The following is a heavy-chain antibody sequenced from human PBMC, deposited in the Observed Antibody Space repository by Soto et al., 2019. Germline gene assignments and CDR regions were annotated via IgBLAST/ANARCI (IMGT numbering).Heavy chain of an antibody. V-gene: IGHV4-31*03. CDR3: ASLILWWRTDAFDI. J-gene: IGHJ3*02. D-gene: IGHD2-21*01. Sequence: QVQLQESGPGLVKPSQTLSLTCTVSGGSISSGGYYWSWIRQHPGKGLEWIGYIYYSGSTYYNPSLTSRVTIYVDPSKNQFSLKLSPVTAADTAVYYCASLILWWRTDAFDIWGQGTMVTVSS. CDR2: IYYSGST. CDR1: GGSISSGGYY.